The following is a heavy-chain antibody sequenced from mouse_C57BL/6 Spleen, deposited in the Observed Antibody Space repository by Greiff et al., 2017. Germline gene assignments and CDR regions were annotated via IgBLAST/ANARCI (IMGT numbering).Heavy chain of an antibody. CDR2: ISSGGDYT. Sequence: EVQLVESGEGLVKPGGSLKLSCAASGFTFSSYAMSWVRQTPEQRLEWVADISSGGDYTYYADTVKGRFTISRDNARNTLYLQMGRLKSGDTGMYYCARGSSYDDWGQGTTVTVSS. D-gene: IGHD1-1*01. CDR3: ARGSSYDD. V-gene: IGHV5S21*01. CDR1: GFTFSSYA. J-gene: IGHJ2*01.